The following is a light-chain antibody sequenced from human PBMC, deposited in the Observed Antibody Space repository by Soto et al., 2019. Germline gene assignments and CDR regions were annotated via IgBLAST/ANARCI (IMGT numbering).Light chain of an antibody. Sequence: QSALTQPRSVSGSPGQSVTISCTGTSSDVGAYNYVSWYQQHPGKAPRLMIYDVSERPSGVPDRFSGSKSGNTASLTIYGLQAEDEADYYCCSYAGGHSWVFGGGTKVTVL. J-gene: IGLJ3*02. V-gene: IGLV2-11*01. CDR1: SSDVGAYNY. CDR3: CSYAGGHSWV. CDR2: DVS.